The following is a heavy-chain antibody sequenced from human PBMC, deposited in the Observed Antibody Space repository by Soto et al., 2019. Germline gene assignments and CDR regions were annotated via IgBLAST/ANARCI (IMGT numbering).Heavy chain of an antibody. J-gene: IGHJ4*02. D-gene: IGHD6-19*01. Sequence: GGSLRLSCAASGFTVSSNYMSWVRQAPGKGLEWVSVIYSGGSTYYADSVKGRFTISRDNSKNTLYLQMNSLRAEDTAVYYCATQDHPGIAVAGTSSYLDYWGQGTLVTVSS. V-gene: IGHV3-66*01. CDR2: IYSGGST. CDR1: GFTVSSNY. CDR3: ATQDHPGIAVAGTSSYLDY.